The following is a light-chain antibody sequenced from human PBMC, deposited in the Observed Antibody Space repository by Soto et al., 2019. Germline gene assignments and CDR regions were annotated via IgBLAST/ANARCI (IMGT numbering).Light chain of an antibody. CDR1: SSDIGHYDY. J-gene: IGLJ1*01. Sequence: QSVLTQPASVSGSPGQSITISCTGASSDIGHYDYVSWYQQHPGKAPKLMIYHVTYRPSGFSNRYSGSKSGNSASLTISGLQADDEADYYCCSLTTSHTYVFGSGTKVTVL. CDR3: CSLTTSHTYV. CDR2: HVT. V-gene: IGLV2-14*03.